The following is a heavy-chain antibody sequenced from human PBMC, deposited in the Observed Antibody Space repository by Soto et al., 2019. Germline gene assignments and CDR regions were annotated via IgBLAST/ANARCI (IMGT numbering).Heavy chain of an antibody. Sequence: ASVKVSCKASGYTFTSYAMHWVRQASGQRLEWMGWISAGNGNTKSSQNLQGRVTITRDTSASTVYMELSSLRSEDTAVYYCVRVGGSGWTLDFWGQGTLVTVSS. CDR2: ISAGNGNT. D-gene: IGHD6-25*01. CDR1: GYTFTSYA. V-gene: IGHV1-3*01. J-gene: IGHJ4*02. CDR3: VRVGGSGWTLDF.